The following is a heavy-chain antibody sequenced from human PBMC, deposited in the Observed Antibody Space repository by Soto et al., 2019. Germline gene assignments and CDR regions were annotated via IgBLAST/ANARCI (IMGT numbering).Heavy chain of an antibody. Sequence: ASVKVSCKVSGYTLTELSMHWVRHAPGKGLEWMGGFDPEDGETIYAQKFQGRVTMTEDTSTDTAYMELSSLRSEDTAVYYCATDWHSSSAIDYWGQGTLVTVSS. CDR2: FDPEDGET. CDR1: GYTLTELS. J-gene: IGHJ4*02. D-gene: IGHD6-13*01. CDR3: ATDWHSSSAIDY. V-gene: IGHV1-24*01.